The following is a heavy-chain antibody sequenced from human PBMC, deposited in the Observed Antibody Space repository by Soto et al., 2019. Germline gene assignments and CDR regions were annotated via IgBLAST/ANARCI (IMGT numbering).Heavy chain of an antibody. J-gene: IGHJ4*02. CDR2: ISGSGGST. D-gene: IGHD3-3*01. V-gene: IGHV3-23*01. Sequence: GGSLRLSCAASGFTFSSYSMSWVRQAPGKGLEWVSAISGSGGSTYYADSVKGRFTISRDNSKNTLYLQMNSLRAEDTAVYYCGTLMPQLRFFLFDYGGQETRVTVP. CDR3: GTLMPQLRFFLFDY. CDR1: GFTFSSYS.